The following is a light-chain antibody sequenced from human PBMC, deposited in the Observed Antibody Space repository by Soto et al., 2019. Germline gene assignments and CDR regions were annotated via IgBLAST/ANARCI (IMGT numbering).Light chain of an antibody. Sequence: GDRVTITCRASQSISSWLAWYQQKPGKAPKLLIYDASSLESGVPSRFSGSGSGTEFTLTISSLQPDDFATYYCQQYNSFTWTFGQGTKVDIK. CDR1: QSISSW. J-gene: IGKJ1*01. CDR3: QQYNSFTWT. V-gene: IGKV1-5*01. CDR2: DAS.